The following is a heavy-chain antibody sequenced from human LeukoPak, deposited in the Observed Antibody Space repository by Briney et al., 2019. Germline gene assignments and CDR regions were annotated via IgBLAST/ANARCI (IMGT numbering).Heavy chain of an antibody. D-gene: IGHD1-26*01. CDR2: IIPIFGTA. CDR1: GYTFTSYG. CDR3: ARDLRGSGSYLSY. V-gene: IGHV1-69*13. Sequence: GASVKVSCKASGYTFTSYGISWVRQAPGQGLEWMGGIIPIFGTANYAQKFQGRVTITADESTSTAYMGLSSLRSEDTAVYYRARDLRGSGSYLSYWGQGTLVTVSS. J-gene: IGHJ4*02.